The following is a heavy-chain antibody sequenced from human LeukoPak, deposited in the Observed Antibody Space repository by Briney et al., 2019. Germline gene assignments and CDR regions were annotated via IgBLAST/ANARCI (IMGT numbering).Heavy chain of an antibody. CDR1: GFTFGDYA. J-gene: IGHJ4*02. CDR2: IRSKACGGTT. Sequence: GGSLRLSCTASGFTFGDYAMIWVRQAPGKGLEWVGSIRSKACGGTTEYAASVKGRFTISRDDSKNIAYLQMNSLKTEDTAVYYCTRDLRVRGYSYGSFDFWGQGTLVTVSS. CDR3: TRDLRVRGYSYGSFDF. V-gene: IGHV3-49*04. D-gene: IGHD5-18*01.